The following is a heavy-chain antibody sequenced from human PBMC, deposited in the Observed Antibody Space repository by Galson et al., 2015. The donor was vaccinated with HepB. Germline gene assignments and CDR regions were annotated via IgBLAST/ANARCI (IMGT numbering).Heavy chain of an antibody. V-gene: IGHV3-15*07. CDR1: GFTFSNAW. Sequence: SLRLSCAASGFTFSNAWMNWVRQAPGKGLEWVGRIKSKTDGGTTDYAAPVKGRFTISRDDSKNTLYLQMNSLKTEDTAVYYCTTDNGSGALGPWRDAFDIWGQGTMVTVSS. D-gene: IGHD2-8*01. J-gene: IGHJ3*02. CDR3: TTDNGSGALGPWRDAFDI. CDR2: IKSKTDGGTT.